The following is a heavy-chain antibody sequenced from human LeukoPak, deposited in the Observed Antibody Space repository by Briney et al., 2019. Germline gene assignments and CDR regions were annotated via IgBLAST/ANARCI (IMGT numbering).Heavy chain of an antibody. CDR1: GFTVSTNY. CDR2: TYIGGST. Sequence: GGSLRLSCAASGFTVSTNYMSWVRQAPGKGLEWVSVTYIGGSTYYADPVKGRFTVSRDNSKNTLYLQMNSLRVEDTAVYYCARDRWVGYWGQGTLVTVSS. J-gene: IGHJ4*02. V-gene: IGHV3-66*01. CDR3: ARDRWVGY. D-gene: IGHD5-24*01.